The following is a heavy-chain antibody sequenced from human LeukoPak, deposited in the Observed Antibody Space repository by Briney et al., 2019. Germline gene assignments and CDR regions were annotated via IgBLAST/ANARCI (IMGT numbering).Heavy chain of an antibody. CDR2: IRYDGSNK. Sequence: GGSLRLSCAASGFTFSSYGMHWVRQAPGKGLEWVAFIRYDGSNKYYADSVKGRFTISRDNSKNTLYLQMNSLRAEDTAVYYCAKFGYYYDSSGYTNYYYYMDVWGKGTTVTISS. CDR3: AKFGYYYDSSGYTNYYYYMDV. J-gene: IGHJ6*03. D-gene: IGHD3-22*01. V-gene: IGHV3-30*02. CDR1: GFTFSSYG.